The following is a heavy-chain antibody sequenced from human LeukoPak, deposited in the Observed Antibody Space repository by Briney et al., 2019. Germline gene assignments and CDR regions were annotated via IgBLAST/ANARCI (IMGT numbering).Heavy chain of an antibody. CDR3: AKDGRTHSGSYDFDY. J-gene: IGHJ4*02. D-gene: IGHD1-26*01. V-gene: IGHV3-23*01. Sequence: GGSLRLSCAASGFTFSSYAMSWVRHAQGKGLEWVSAISGSGGSTYYADTVKGRFTISRDNSKNTLYLQMNSLRAEDTAVCYCAKDGRTHSGSYDFDYWGQGTLVTVSS. CDR1: GFTFSSYA. CDR2: ISGSGGST.